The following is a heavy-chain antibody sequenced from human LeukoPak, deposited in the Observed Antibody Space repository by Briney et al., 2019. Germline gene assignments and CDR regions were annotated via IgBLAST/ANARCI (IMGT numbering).Heavy chain of an antibody. CDR2: ISGSGDST. CDR1: GFTFSSYA. D-gene: IGHD6-13*01. Sequence: GALRLSCAASGFTFSSYAMSWVRQAPGKGLEWVSAISGSGDSTYYGDSVKGRFTISRDDSKNTLYLQMNSLRAEDTAVYYCAKPRPLDSSSWTHGDYWGQGTLVTVSS. V-gene: IGHV3-23*01. CDR3: AKPRPLDSSSWTHGDY. J-gene: IGHJ4*02.